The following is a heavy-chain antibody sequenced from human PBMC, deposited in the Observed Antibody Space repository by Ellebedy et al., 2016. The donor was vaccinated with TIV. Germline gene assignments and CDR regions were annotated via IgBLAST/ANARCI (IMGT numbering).Heavy chain of an antibody. V-gene: IGHV3-66*01. D-gene: IGHD6-19*01. CDR3: VRDRYTTGWYAFDV. CDR1: GFSVMDDY. J-gene: IGHJ3*01. CDR2: VFGRDNT. Sequence: PGGSLRLSCEASGFSVMDDYMSWVRQAPGQGLEWVALVFGRDNTAYGDSVGGRFTVSRDKGTNTVFLQMSGLRADDTAVYYCVRDRYTTGWYAFDVWGLGTMVAVSS.